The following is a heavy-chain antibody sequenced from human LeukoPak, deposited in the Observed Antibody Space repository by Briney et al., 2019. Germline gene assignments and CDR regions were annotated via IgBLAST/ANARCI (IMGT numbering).Heavy chain of an antibody. V-gene: IGHV4-30-4*01. D-gene: IGHD5-12*01. J-gene: IGHJ4*02. Sequence: SQTLSLTYTVSGGSISSGDYYWSWIRQPPGKGLEWIGYIYYSGSTYYNPSLKSRVTISVDTSKNQFSLKLSSVTAADTAVYYCARGRRGYSGYEFDYRGQGTLVTVSS. CDR1: GGSISSGDYY. CDR3: ARGRRGYSGYEFDY. CDR2: IYYSGST.